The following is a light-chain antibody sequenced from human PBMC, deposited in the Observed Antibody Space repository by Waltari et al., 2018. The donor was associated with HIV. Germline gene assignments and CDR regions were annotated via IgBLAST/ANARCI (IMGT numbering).Light chain of an antibody. CDR3: QSPDSSGPWV. J-gene: IGLJ3*02. V-gene: IGLV3-25*03. CDR1: ALPKQY. Sequence: SYELTQPPSVSVSPGQPARLTCSGDALPKQYAYWYQQKPGQAPVLVIYKDTERPSGIPERFSGSSSGTTVTLTISGVQAEDEADYYCQSPDSSGPWVFGGGTKLTVL. CDR2: KDT.